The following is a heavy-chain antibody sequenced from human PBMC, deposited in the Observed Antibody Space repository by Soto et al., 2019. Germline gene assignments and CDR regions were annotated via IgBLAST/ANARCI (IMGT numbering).Heavy chain of an antibody. CDR2: ISYDGSNK. Sequence: QVQLVESGGGVVQPGRSLRLSCAASGFTFSSYAMHWVRQAPGKGLEWVAVISYDGSNKYYADSVKGRFTISRDNSKNTLYLQMNSLRAEDTALYYCASYYDSSGYFDPWGQGTLVTVSS. J-gene: IGHJ5*02. CDR1: GFTFSSYA. D-gene: IGHD3-22*01. V-gene: IGHV3-30-3*01. CDR3: ASYYDSSGYFDP.